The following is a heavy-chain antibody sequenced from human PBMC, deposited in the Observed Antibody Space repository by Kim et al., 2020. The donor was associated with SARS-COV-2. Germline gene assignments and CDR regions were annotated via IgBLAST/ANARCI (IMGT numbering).Heavy chain of an antibody. V-gene: IGHV1-3*01. CDR3: ARDPYYYYYYMDV. Sequence: SQKFQGRVTITRDTSASTAYMEVSSLRSEDTAVYYCARDPYYYYYYMDVWGKGTTVTVSS. J-gene: IGHJ6*03.